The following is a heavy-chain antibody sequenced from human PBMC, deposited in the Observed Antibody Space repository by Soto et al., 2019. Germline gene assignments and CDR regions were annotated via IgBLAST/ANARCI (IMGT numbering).Heavy chain of an antibody. J-gene: IGHJ6*02. V-gene: IGHV4-31*03. CDR2: IYYSGST. D-gene: IGHD3-22*01. CDR1: GGSISSGGYS. CDR3: GRDLHYYDSSGYYTRVYYYGMDV. Sequence: SETLSLTFTVSGGSISSGGYSWSWIRQHPGKGLEWIGYIYYSGSTYYNPSLKSRVTISVDASKNQFSLKLSSVTAADTAVYYCGRDLHYYDSSGYYTRVYYYGMDVRGQGTTVTVS.